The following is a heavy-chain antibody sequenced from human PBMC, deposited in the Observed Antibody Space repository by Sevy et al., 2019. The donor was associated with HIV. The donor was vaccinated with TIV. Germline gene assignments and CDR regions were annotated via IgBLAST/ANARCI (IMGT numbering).Heavy chain of an antibody. V-gene: IGHV4-4*07. CDR2: FYAIGNT. CDR1: GASMKSYY. Sequence: SETLSLTCSVSGASMKSYYWSWIRQSAGKELEWIGRFYAIGNTNYNPSLKSRGTMSVDTAKNEFSLRLASVTAADTAVYYCATTYDSGGHYSWYFDLWGRGTLVTVSS. CDR3: ATTYDSGGHYSWYFDL. D-gene: IGHD3-22*01. J-gene: IGHJ2*01.